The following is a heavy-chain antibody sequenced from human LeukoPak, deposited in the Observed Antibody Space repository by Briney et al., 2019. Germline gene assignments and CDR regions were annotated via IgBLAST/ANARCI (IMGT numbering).Heavy chain of an antibody. CDR1: GGSISSYY. V-gene: IGHV4-4*09. CDR2: IYTSGST. D-gene: IGHD3-16*01. CDR3: ARHDSPMAGYYFDY. Sequence: SETLSLTCTVSGGSISSYYWSWIRHPPGKGLEWIGYIYTSGSTNYNPSLKSRVTISVDTSKNQFSLKLSSVTAADTAVYYCARHDSPMAGYYFDYWGQGTLVTVSS. J-gene: IGHJ4*02.